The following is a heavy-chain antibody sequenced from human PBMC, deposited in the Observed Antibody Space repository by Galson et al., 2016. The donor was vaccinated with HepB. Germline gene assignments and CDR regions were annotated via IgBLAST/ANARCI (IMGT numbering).Heavy chain of an antibody. CDR3: ARHAESAWDEPHFDY. Sequence: SVKVSCKGSGGFFTSYAISWVRQAPGQGLEWMGGVIPIFGTMNYAHKFQGRVTITADRSTKTAYMEMNNLKSEDTAMYYCARHAESAWDEPHFDYWGQGTLVTVSS. J-gene: IGHJ4*02. V-gene: IGHV1-69*06. D-gene: IGHD1-14*01. CDR1: GGFFTSYA. CDR2: VIPIFGTM.